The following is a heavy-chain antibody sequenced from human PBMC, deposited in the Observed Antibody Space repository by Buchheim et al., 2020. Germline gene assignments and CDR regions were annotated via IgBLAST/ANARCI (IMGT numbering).Heavy chain of an antibody. V-gene: IGHV3-23*01. D-gene: IGHD2-2*01. J-gene: IGHJ4*02. CDR3: AKRFDQRYFDY. CDR2: ITGSGDST. CDR1: GFIFSSYL. Sequence: EVQLLESGGGLVQPGGSLRLSCAASGFIFSSYLMTWVRQAPGKGLEWVATITGSGDSTYYADSVKGRFTISRDNSKNTLYLQMNSMRAEDTAVYYCAKRFDQRYFDYWGQGTL.